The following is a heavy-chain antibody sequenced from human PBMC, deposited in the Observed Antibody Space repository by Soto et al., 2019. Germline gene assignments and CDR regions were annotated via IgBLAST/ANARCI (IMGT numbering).Heavy chain of an antibody. Sequence: GGSLRLSCAASGFTFSSYSMNWVRQAPGKGLEWVSSISSSSSYIYYADSVKGRFTISRDNAKNSLYLQMNSLRAEDTAVYYCAXDRGYDAHDYYYDAMDVWGQGTTVTVSS. CDR3: AXDRGYDAHDYYYDAMDV. D-gene: IGHD3-10*01. J-gene: IGHJ6*02. CDR1: GFTFSSYS. V-gene: IGHV3-21*01. CDR2: ISSSSSYI.